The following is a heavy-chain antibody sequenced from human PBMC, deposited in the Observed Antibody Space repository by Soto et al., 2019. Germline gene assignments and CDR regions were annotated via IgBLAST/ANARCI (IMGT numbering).Heavy chain of an antibody. Sequence: SYYWSWIRQPPGKGLEWIGYIYYSGSTNYNPSLKSRVTISVDTSKNQFSLKLSSVTAADTAVYYCARGDFWSGYSSFDYWGQGTLVTVSS. CDR1: SYY. J-gene: IGHJ4*02. CDR2: IYYSGST. V-gene: IGHV4-59*01. D-gene: IGHD3-3*01. CDR3: ARGDFWSGYSSFDY.